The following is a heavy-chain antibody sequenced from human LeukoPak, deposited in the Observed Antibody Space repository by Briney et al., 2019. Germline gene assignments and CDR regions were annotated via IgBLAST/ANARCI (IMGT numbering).Heavy chain of an antibody. V-gene: IGHV4-59*08. J-gene: IGHJ5*01. CDR3: ARLCYDILTGYFYLDS. CDR1: GGSISTYY. CDR2: IYYIGNT. Sequence: SETLSLTCTVSGGSISTYYWSWIRQPPGKGLEWIGYIYYIGNTNYNPSLKSRVTISVDTSKNQFSLKLSSVTAADTAVYYCARLCYDILTGYFYLDSWGQGTLVTVSS. D-gene: IGHD3-9*01.